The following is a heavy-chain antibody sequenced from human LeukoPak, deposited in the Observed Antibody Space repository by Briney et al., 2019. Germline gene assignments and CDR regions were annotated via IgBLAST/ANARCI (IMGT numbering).Heavy chain of an antibody. CDR2: INHSGST. D-gene: IGHD2-2*01. CDR3: ARGRDIVVVRVWFDP. J-gene: IGHJ5*02. Sequence: PSETLSPTCAVYGGSFSGYYWSWIRQPPGKGLEWIGEINHSGSTNYNPSLKSRVTISVDTSKNQFSLKLSSVTAADTAVYYCARGRDIVVVRVWFDPWGQGTLVTVSS. V-gene: IGHV4-34*01. CDR1: GGSFSGYY.